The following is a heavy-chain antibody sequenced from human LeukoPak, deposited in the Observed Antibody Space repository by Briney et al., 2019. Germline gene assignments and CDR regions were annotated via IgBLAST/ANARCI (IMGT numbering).Heavy chain of an antibody. Sequence: PGGSLRLSCAASGFTFSDYHMSWIREAPGKGLEWISYIDSSGSPTFYSDSVKGRFTISRDNAKNSLFLQMNSLRAEDTAVYYCASRRRGGYTGYLDYWGQGTLVTVSS. CDR3: ASRRRGGYTGYLDY. V-gene: IGHV3-11*01. CDR1: GFTFSDYH. CDR2: IDSSGSPT. D-gene: IGHD5-12*01. J-gene: IGHJ4*02.